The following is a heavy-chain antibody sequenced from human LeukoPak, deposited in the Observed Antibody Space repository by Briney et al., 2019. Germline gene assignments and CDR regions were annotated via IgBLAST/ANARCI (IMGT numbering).Heavy chain of an antibody. CDR3: ARIYEGSYGYSTYFDY. D-gene: IGHD5-18*01. V-gene: IGHV4-59*01. J-gene: IGHJ4*02. Sequence: PSETLSLTCTVSGGSISSYYWSWIRQPPGKGLEWIGYIYYSGSTNYNPSLKSRVTISVDTSKNQFSLKLSSVTAADTAVYYCARIYEGSYGYSTYFDYWGQGTLVTVSS. CDR1: GGSISSYY. CDR2: IYYSGST.